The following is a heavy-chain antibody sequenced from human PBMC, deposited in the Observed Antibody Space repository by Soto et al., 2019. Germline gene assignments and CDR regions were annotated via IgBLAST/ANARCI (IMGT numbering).Heavy chain of an antibody. CDR2: TGGGGVST. J-gene: IGHJ3*02. CDR3: AKIVGGGSHHDAFDI. CDR1: GFTFRSYA. Sequence: EVQLLEPGGGLVEPGGSLRLSCAASGFTFRSYAMTWVRQAPGKGLEWVSYTGGGGVSTYYADSVKGRSTSSRDDSKNTLYLQMTGLRAEDTALYYGAKIVGGGSHHDAFDIWGQGTMVTVSS. D-gene: IGHD2-15*01. V-gene: IGHV3-23*01.